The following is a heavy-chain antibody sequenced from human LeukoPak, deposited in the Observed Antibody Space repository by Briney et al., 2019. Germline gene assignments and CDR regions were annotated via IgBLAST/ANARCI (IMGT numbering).Heavy chain of an antibody. Sequence: PGGSLRLSCAASGFTFSSYGMHWVRQAPGKGLEWVAFIRYDGSNKYYADSVKGRFTISRDNSKNTLYLQMNSLRAEDTAVYYCAKPQVVYDILTPLDYWGQGTLVTVSS. D-gene: IGHD3-9*01. CDR1: GFTFSSYG. J-gene: IGHJ4*02. CDR2: IRYDGSNK. V-gene: IGHV3-30*02. CDR3: AKPQVVYDILTPLDY.